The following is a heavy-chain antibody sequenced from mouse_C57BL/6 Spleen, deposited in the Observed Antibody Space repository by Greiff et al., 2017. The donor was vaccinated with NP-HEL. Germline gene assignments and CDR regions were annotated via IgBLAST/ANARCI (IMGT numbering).Heavy chain of an antibody. CDR3: AKVASHWYFDV. J-gene: IGHJ1*03. CDR2: MYPGDGDT. V-gene: IGHV1-82*01. D-gene: IGHD6-2*01. Sequence: QVQLQQSGPELVKPGASVKISCKASGYAFSSSWMNWVKQRPGKGLEWIGRMYPGDGDTNYNGKFKGKATLTADKSSSTAYMQLSSLTSEDSAVYFCAKVASHWYFDVWGTGTTVTVSS. CDR1: GYAFSSSW.